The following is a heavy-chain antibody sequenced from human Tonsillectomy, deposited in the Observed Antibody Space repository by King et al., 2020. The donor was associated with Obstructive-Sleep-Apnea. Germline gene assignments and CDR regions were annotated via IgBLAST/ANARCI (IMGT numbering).Heavy chain of an antibody. CDR3: AKDRGFGAWSDN. V-gene: IGHV4-38-2*02. D-gene: IGHD3-10*01. CDR1: GFSISSGYY. CDR2: ISYSGST. J-gene: IGHJ4*02. Sequence: VQLQESGPGLVKPSETLSLTCTVSGFSISSGYYWGWIRQPPGKGLEWIGSISYSGSTFYNPSLWGRLTISVDTSENQFSLKLTSVTAADTAVYYCAKDRGFGAWSDNWGQGSLVTVSS.